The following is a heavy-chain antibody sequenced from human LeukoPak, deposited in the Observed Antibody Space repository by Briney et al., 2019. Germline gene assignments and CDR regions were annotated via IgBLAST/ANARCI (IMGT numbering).Heavy chain of an antibody. V-gene: IGHV1-18*01. Sequence: GASVTVSCKASGYTFTSYGISWVRQAPGQGLEWMGRISAYNGNTNYAQKLQGRVTMTTDTSTSTAYMELRSLRSDDTAVYYCARDRPKATVTTFGFDYWGQGTLVTVSS. CDR1: GYTFTSYG. D-gene: IGHD4-17*01. CDR2: ISAYNGNT. J-gene: IGHJ4*02. CDR3: ARDRPKATVTTFGFDY.